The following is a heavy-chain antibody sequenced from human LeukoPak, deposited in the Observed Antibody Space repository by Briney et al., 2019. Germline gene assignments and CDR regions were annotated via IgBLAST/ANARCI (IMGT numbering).Heavy chain of an antibody. V-gene: IGHV3-53*01. CDR3: AKNLPATVYFDY. Sequence: GGPLRLSCAASGFTVSSNHMSWVRQAPGKGLEWVSIIYGGGTTNYADSVKGRFTISRDTSKNTLFLQMNSLRAEDTAVYYCAKNLPATVYFDYWGQGALVTVSS. J-gene: IGHJ4*02. CDR1: GFTVSSNH. D-gene: IGHD2-2*01. CDR2: IYGGGTT.